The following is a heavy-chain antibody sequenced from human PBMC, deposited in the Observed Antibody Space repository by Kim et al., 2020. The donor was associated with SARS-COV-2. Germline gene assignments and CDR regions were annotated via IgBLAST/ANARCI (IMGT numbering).Heavy chain of an antibody. Sequence: GESLKISCKGSGYSFTSYWIGWVRQMPGKGLEWMGIIYPGDSDTRYSPSFQGQVTISADKSISTAYLQWSSLKASDTAMYYCATPHGDYYDSSGYPGDAFDIWGQGTMVTVSS. CDR1: GYSFTSYW. CDR3: ATPHGDYYDSSGYPGDAFDI. D-gene: IGHD3-22*01. J-gene: IGHJ3*02. CDR2: IYPGDSDT. V-gene: IGHV5-51*01.